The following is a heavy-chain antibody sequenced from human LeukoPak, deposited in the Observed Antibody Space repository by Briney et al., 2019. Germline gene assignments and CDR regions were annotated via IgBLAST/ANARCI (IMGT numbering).Heavy chain of an antibody. V-gene: IGHV1-2*02. CDR1: GYTFTGYY. D-gene: IGHD3-22*01. Sequence: ASVKVSCKASGYTFTGYYMHWVRQAPGQGLEWMGWINPNSGGTNYAQKFQGRVTMTRDTSTSTAYMELSRLRSDDTAVYYCARGRGLNYYDSSGYGYWGQGTLVTVSS. CDR2: INPNSGGT. CDR3: ARGRGLNYYDSSGYGY. J-gene: IGHJ4*02.